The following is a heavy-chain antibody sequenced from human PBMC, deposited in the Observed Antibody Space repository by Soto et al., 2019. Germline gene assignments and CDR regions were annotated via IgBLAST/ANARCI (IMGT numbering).Heavy chain of an antibody. J-gene: IGHJ4*02. D-gene: IGHD6-6*01. CDR3: AADSQLAFDY. Sequence: SVKVSCKASGFTFTSSAVLWLRQALGQRVEWIGWIVVGSGTPNYAPKFKERVTITSDMSKSTAYMEMSSLRSEDTAVYYCAADSQLAFDYWGQGTLVIVSS. V-gene: IGHV1-58*01. CDR2: IVVGSGTP. CDR1: GFTFTSSA.